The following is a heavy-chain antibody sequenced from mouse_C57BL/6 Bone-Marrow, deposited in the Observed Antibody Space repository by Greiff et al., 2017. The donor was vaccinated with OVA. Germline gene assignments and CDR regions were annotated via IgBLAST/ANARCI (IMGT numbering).Heavy chain of an antibody. J-gene: IGHJ1*03. Sequence: EVKLVESGGGLVKPGGSLKLSCAASGFTFSSYAMSWVRQTPEKRLEWVATISDGGSYTYYPDNVKGRFTISRDNAKNNLYLQMSHLKSEDTAMYYCARDDGSHYWYFDVWGTGTTVTVSS. V-gene: IGHV5-4*01. D-gene: IGHD2-3*01. CDR2: ISDGGSYT. CDR1: GFTFSSYA. CDR3: ARDDGSHYWYFDV.